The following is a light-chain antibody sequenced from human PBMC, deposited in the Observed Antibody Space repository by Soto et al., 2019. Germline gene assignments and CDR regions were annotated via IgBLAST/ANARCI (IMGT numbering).Light chain of an antibody. Sequence: QSVLTQPPSVSGAPGQRVTISCTGSSSNIGAGYDVHWYQQLPGTAPKLLIYGNSNRPSGVPDRFSGSKSGTSASLAITGLQAEDEADYHCQSYDSSLSGSYVFGTGTKLTVL. CDR3: QSYDSSLSGSYV. CDR2: GNS. V-gene: IGLV1-40*01. J-gene: IGLJ1*01. CDR1: SSNIGAGYD.